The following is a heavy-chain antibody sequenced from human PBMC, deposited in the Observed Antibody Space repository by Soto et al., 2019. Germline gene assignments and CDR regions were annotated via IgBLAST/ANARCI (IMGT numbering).Heavy chain of an antibody. CDR3: ASPRGDLGRGVNYYGMDV. J-gene: IGHJ6*02. CDR2: IIPIFGTA. Sequence: QVQLVQSGAEVKKPGSSVKVSCKASGGTFSSYAISWVRQAPGQGLEWMGGIIPIFGTANYAQKFQGRVTITADEYTSTAYMELSSLRSEDTAVYYCASPRGDLGRGVNYYGMDVWGQGTTVTVSS. D-gene: IGHD7-27*01. V-gene: IGHV1-69*01. CDR1: GGTFSSYA.